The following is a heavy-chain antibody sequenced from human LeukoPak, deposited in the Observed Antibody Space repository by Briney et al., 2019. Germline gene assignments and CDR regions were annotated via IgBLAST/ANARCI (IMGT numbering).Heavy chain of an antibody. V-gene: IGHV1-69*04. J-gene: IGHJ6*02. Sequence: SVKVSCKASGGTFSSYAISWVRQAPGQGLEWMGRIIPILGMANYAQKFQGRVTITADKSTSTAYMELSSLRSEDTAVYYCARDKVNSRRDYGMDVWGQGTTVTVSS. CDR1: GGTFSSYA. CDR3: ARDKVNSRRDYGMDV. CDR2: IIPILGMA. D-gene: IGHD2-21*01.